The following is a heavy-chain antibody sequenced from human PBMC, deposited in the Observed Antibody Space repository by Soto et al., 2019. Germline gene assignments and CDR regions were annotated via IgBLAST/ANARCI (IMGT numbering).Heavy chain of an antibody. J-gene: IGHJ6*03. V-gene: IGHV1-18*01. CDR1: WYTFSPYW. CDR2: ISAYNGNT. D-gene: IGHD6-19*01. CDR3: AREGGIAVAGADPYYYYYMDV. Sequence: AFMKASRKASWYTFSPYWISCGRQAPGPRPEGVGWISAYNGNTNYAQKLQGRVTMTTDTSTSTAYMELRSLRSDDTAVYYCAREGGIAVAGADPYYYYYMDVWGKGTTVTVS.